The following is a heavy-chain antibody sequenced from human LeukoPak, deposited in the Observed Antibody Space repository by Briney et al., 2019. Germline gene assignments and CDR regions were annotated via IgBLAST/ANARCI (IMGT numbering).Heavy chain of an antibody. V-gene: IGHV3-13*01. CDR3: ARGQLVRAGYFDL. CDR2: IGTAGDT. CDR1: GFTFSSYD. Sequence: GGSLRLSCAASGFTFSSYDINWVRQVTGKGLEWVSAIGTAGDTYYLDSVKGRFTISRENAKNSLSLQMNSLRAGDTAVYYCARGQLVRAGYFDLWGRGTLVTVSS. J-gene: IGHJ2*01. D-gene: IGHD3-10*01.